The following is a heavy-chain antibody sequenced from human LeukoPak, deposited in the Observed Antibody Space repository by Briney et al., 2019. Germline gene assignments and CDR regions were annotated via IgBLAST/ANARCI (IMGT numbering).Heavy chain of an antibody. CDR2: INPNSGGT. CDR1: GYTFTGYY. V-gene: IGHV1-2*02. D-gene: IGHD1-7*01. J-gene: IGHJ3*02. Sequence: AASVKVSCKASGYTFTGYYMHWVRQAPGQGLEWMGWINPNSGGTNYAQRFQGRVTMARDTSISTAYMELSRLRSGDTAVYYCAREVTGTLDAFDIWGQGTMVTVSS. CDR3: AREVTGTLDAFDI.